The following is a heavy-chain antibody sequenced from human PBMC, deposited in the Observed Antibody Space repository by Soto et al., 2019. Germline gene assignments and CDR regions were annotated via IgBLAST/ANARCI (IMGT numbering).Heavy chain of an antibody. CDR1: GFTFSSYG. V-gene: IGHV3-33*01. Sequence: VGSLRLSCAASGFTFSSYGMHWVRQAPGKGLEWVAVIWYDGSNKYYADSVKGRFTISRDNSKNTLYLQMNSLRAEDTAVYYCARDPSHSVINYYYGMDVWGQGTTVTVSS. D-gene: IGHD4-4*01. J-gene: IGHJ6*02. CDR3: ARDPSHSVINYYYGMDV. CDR2: IWYDGSNK.